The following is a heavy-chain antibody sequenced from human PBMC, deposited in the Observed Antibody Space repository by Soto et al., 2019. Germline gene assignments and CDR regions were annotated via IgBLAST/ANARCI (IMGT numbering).Heavy chain of an antibody. J-gene: IGHJ6*02. Sequence: EVHLVESGGGLVQPGGSLRLSCAASGFTFSLYSMSWVRQAPGKGLEWVSYISRSSTGIHYADSVKGRFTISRDDATSSMHLQMNSPRDGDTAVYFCARAVTWGLDAWCQGTTVSISS. CDR2: ISRSSTGI. V-gene: IGHV3-48*02. CDR1: GFTFSLYS. D-gene: IGHD6-19*01. CDR3: ARAVTWGLDA.